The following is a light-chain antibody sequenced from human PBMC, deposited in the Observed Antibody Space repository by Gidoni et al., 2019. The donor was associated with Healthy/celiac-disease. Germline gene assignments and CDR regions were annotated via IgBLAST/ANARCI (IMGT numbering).Light chain of an antibody. Sequence: DIQMTQSPSYLSASVGDRVTITSQASQDISHYSNWYQQKPGKAPKLLIYDASNLGTGVPSRFSGSGSGTDFTFTISSLQPEDIATYYCQQYDNLLALTFGGGTKVEIK. V-gene: IGKV1-33*01. J-gene: IGKJ4*01. CDR3: QQYDNLLALT. CDR1: QDISHY. CDR2: DAS.